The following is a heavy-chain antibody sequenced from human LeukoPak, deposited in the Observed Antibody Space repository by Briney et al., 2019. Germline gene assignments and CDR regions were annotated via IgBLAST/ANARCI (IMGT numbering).Heavy chain of an antibody. CDR2: INQDGGEK. D-gene: IGHD6-19*01. J-gene: IGHJ4*02. CDR3: TRGRGWTDY. CDR1: GFIFSNAW. V-gene: IGHV3-7*03. Sequence: GGSLRLSCAASGFIFSNAWMSWVRQAPGRGLEWVANINQDGGEKYYVDSVKGRFTISRDNAKNSLYLQMNSLRAEDTAVYYCTRGRGWTDYWGQGTLVTVSS.